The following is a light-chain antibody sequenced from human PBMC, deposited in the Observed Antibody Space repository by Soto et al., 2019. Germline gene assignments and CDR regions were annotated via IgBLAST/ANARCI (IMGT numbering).Light chain of an antibody. CDR1: QSVYTT. V-gene: IGKV3-15*01. Sequence: EIVMTQSPATLSVSPGERATLSCRASQSVYTTLAWYQQRPGQAPRLLIYSASTRATGIPARFSGSGSGTEFTRTISSLQSEDFAVYYCQQYNKWPLTFGGGTTVEIK. CDR3: QQYNKWPLT. J-gene: IGKJ4*01. CDR2: SAS.